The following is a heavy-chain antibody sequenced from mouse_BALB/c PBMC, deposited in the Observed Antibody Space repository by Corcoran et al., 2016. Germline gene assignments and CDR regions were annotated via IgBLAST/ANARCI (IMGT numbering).Heavy chain of an antibody. V-gene: IGHV9-3-1*01. J-gene: IGHJ2*01. CDR1: GYTFTNYG. Sequence: QIQLVQSGPELKKPGETVKISCKASGYTFTNYGVNWVKQAPGKGLKWMGWINTYTGEPTYADDFKGRFAFSLETSASTAYLQINNLKNDDTSTYFCATGYYFDYWGQGTTLTVSS. D-gene: IGHD4-1*01. CDR2: INTYTGEP. CDR3: ATGYYFDY.